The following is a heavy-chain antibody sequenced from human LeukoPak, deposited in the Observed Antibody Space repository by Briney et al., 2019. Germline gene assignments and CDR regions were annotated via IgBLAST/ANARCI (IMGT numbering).Heavy chain of an antibody. D-gene: IGHD2-21*01. V-gene: IGHV3-74*01. Sequence: GGSLRLSCAASGFTFSNYWMHWVRQAPGKGLVWVSRINSDGRSTNYADSVKGRFTISRDTSTSTLFLQMNSLRADDTALYYCAKDRAYPNDVFDIWGQGTMVTVS. CDR2: INSDGRST. CDR3: AKDRAYPNDVFDI. J-gene: IGHJ3*02. CDR1: GFTFSNYW.